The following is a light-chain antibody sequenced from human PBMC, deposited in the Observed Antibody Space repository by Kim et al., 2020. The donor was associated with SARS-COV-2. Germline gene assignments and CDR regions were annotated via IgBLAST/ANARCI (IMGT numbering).Light chain of an antibody. CDR2: SND. V-gene: IGLV1-44*01. Sequence: GQKVTISCSGSSSNIGSNTVNWYHQFPGTAPKLLIYSNDQRPSGVPVRFSGSKSGTSASLAISGLQSEDEIDYYCAAWDDSLNGWVFGGGTQLTVL. CDR3: AAWDDSLNGWV. J-gene: IGLJ3*02. CDR1: SSNIGSNT.